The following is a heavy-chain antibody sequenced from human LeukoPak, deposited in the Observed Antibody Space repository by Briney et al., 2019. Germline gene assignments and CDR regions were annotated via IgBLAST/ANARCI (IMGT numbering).Heavy chain of an antibody. V-gene: IGHV4-59*01. Sequence: PSETLSLTCTVSGGSISSYYWSWIRQPPGKGLEWIGYIYYSGSTNYNPSLKSRVTISVDTSKNQFSLKLSSVTAADTAVYYCASEVYSSGSFDYWGQGTLVTVSS. D-gene: IGHD6-19*01. CDR2: IYYSGST. J-gene: IGHJ4*02. CDR1: GGSISSYY. CDR3: ASEVYSSGSFDY.